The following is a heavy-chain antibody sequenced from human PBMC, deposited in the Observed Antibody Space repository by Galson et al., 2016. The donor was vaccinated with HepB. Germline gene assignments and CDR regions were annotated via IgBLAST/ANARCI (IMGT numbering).Heavy chain of an antibody. CDR3: ARGAYSGSVGAKFDH. V-gene: IGHV1-69*13. J-gene: IGHJ4*02. CDR1: GGTLNNYA. Sequence: SVKVSCKASGGTLNNYAITWVRQAPGQGLEWMGGIIPMFGTSKNAQKFQGRLSITADESTGTVYMELNSLRAEDTAVYFCARGAYSGSVGAKFDHWGQGTLVIVSS. D-gene: IGHD6-6*01. CDR2: IIPMFGTS.